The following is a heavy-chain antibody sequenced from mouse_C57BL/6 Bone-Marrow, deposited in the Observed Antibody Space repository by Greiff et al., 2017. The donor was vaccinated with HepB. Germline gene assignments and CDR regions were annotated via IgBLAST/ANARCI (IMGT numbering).Heavy chain of an antibody. CDR1: GYSFTSYY. CDR3: ASEDCYFDV. Sequence: EVQLQQSGPELVKPGASVKISCKASGYSFTSYYMHWVKHSPDKCLEWIGEINPRTGGTSYNQKFKGKATLTVDKSSSTSYMQLKSLTSEDSAVYYCASEDCYFDVGGTGTTVTVTA. V-gene: IGHV1-43*01. J-gene: IGHJ1*03. CDR2: INPRTGGT.